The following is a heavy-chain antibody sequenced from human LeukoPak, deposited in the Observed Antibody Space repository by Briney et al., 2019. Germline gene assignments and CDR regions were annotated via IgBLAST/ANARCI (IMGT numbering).Heavy chain of an antibody. J-gene: IGHJ5*02. D-gene: IGHD3-10*01. Sequence: ASVNVSCTASGYTFTGYYMHWVRQAPGQGLEWMGWINPNSGGTNYAQKFQGRVTMTRDTSISTAYMELSRLRSDDTAVYYCARDSFTMVRGGRFDPWGQGTLVTVSS. V-gene: IGHV1-2*02. CDR3: ARDSFTMVRGGRFDP. CDR1: GYTFTGYY. CDR2: INPNSGGT.